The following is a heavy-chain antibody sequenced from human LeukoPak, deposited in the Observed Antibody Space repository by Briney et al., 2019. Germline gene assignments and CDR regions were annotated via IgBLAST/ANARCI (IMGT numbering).Heavy chain of an antibody. CDR2: ISSSGSTI. V-gene: IGHV3-48*03. CDR1: GFTFSSYE. D-gene: IGHD3-22*01. CDR3: ARASAMIVVVRGAFDI. Sequence: GSLRLSCAASGFTFSSYEMNWVRQAPGKGLEWVSYISSSGSTIYYADSVKGRFTISRDNAKNSLYLQMNSLRAEDTAVYYCARASAMIVVVRGAFDIWGQGTMVTVSS. J-gene: IGHJ3*02.